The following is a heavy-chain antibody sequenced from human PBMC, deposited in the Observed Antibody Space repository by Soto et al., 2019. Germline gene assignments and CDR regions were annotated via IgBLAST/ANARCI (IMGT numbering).Heavy chain of an antibody. CDR3: ARGAYGSGSFNYYGMDV. CDR2: INPSGGST. Sequence: ASVKVSCKASGYTFTSYYMHWVRQAPGQGLEWMGIINPSGGSTSYAQKFQGRVTMTRDTSTSTVYMELSSLRSEDTAVYYCARGAYGSGSFNYYGMDVWGQGTTVTVSS. J-gene: IGHJ6*02. V-gene: IGHV1-46*03. CDR1: GYTFTSYY. D-gene: IGHD3-10*01.